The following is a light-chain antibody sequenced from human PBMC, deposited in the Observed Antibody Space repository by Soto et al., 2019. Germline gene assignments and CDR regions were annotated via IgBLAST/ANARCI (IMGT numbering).Light chain of an antibody. J-gene: IGKJ4*01. CDR2: DAS. CDR3: QQRSNWPST. V-gene: IGKV3-11*01. CDR1: QSVSGY. Sequence: EIVLIQSPATLSLSPGNRATLSCRASQSVSGYLAWDQQKPGQAPRLLIYDASNRATGIPARFSGSGSGTDFTLTITSLEPEDFAVYYCQQRSNWPSTFGGGTKVEI.